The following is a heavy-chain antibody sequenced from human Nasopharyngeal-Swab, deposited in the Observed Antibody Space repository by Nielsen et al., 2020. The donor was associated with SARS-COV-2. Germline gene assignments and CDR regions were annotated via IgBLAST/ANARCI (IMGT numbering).Heavy chain of an antibody. CDR1: GGSISSHSYY. CDR3: ARLNYDFGGLYGVDV. CDR2: IYYTGSP. Sequence: SETLSLTCTVSGGSISSHSYYWAWFRKPPGKGPEWIGHIYYTGSPQYSPSLRSRVTTSVDTSKNQFSRDLRSVTAADTGVYFCARLNYDFGGLYGVDVWGQGTTVTVSS. V-gene: IGHV4-39*01. J-gene: IGHJ6*02. D-gene: IGHD3-3*01.